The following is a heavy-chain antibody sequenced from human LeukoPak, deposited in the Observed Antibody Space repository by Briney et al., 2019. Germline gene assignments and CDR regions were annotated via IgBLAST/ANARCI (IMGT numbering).Heavy chain of an antibody. Sequence: PGRSLRLSCAASGFTFSSYGMHWVRQAPGKGLEWVAVISYDGSNKYYADSVKGRFTISRDNSKNTLYLQMNSLRAEDTAVYYCAKDFSSRRGYYYYGMDVWGQGTTVTVSS. V-gene: IGHV3-30*18. CDR2: ISYDGSNK. CDR1: GFTFSSYG. D-gene: IGHD6-13*01. CDR3: AKDFSSRRGYYYYGMDV. J-gene: IGHJ6*02.